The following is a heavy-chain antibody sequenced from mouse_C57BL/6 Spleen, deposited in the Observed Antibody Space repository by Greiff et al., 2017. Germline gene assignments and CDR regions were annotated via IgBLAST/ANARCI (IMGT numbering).Heavy chain of an antibody. D-gene: IGHD1-1*01. V-gene: IGHV1-52*01. CDR1: GYTFTSYW. Sequence: QVQLQQSGAELVRPGSSVKLSCKASGYTFTSYWMHWVKQRPIQGLEWIGNIDPSDSESHYYHKFKAKATLTVDKSSGTGYMQLSSLTSEDSAVYDCARFATVVDYWGQGTTLTVSS. J-gene: IGHJ2*01. CDR3: ARFATVVDY. CDR2: IDPSDSES.